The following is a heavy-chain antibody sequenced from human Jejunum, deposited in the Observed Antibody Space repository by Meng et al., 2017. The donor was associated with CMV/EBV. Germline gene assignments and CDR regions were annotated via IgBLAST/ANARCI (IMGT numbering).Heavy chain of an antibody. CDR3: ARVGLLPNAINYAMDV. V-gene: IGHV3-21*01. CDR2: ISYRSDYI. D-gene: IGHD2-8*01. CDR1: TFSTFS. Sequence: TFSTFSMNWVRQVPGKGLEWVSSISYRSDYIYYADSVKGRFTISRDNGKNSLFLQMNSLRAEDTAVYYCARVGLLPNAINYAMDVWGQGTTVTVSS. J-gene: IGHJ6*02.